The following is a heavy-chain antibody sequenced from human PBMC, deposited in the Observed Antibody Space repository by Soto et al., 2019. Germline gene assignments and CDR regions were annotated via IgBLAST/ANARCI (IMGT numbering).Heavy chain of an antibody. CDR1: GFTFSSYS. Sequence: LRLSCAASGFTFSSYSMNWVRQAPGKGLEWVSYISSSSSTIYYADSVKGRFTISRDNAKNSLYLQMNSLRDEDTAVYYCAMRPYSSSWFHAAEYFQHWGQGTLVTVSS. CDR2: ISSSSSTI. V-gene: IGHV3-48*02. CDR3: AMRPYSSSWFHAAEYFQH. J-gene: IGHJ1*01. D-gene: IGHD6-13*01.